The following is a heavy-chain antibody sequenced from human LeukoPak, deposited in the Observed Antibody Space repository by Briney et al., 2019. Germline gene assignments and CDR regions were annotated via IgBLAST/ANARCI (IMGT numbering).Heavy chain of an antibody. J-gene: IGHJ3*02. CDR1: GGSIRSYY. CDR2: IYYSGIT. V-gene: IGHV4-59*01. Sequence: SETLSLTCTVSGGSIRSYYWSWIRLPPGKGLGWIGYIYYSGITKYNPSLKSRVTISVDTSRNQVSLKLNSVTAADTAVYYCAGRQDYADYDLGAFDIWGQGTMVTVSS. CDR3: AGRQDYADYDLGAFDI. D-gene: IGHD4-17*01.